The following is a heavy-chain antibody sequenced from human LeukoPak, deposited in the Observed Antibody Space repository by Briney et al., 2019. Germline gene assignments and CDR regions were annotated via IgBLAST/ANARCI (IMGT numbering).Heavy chain of an antibody. V-gene: IGHV3-7*03. CDR3: ARGGGLDV. J-gene: IGHJ6*02. D-gene: IGHD3-16*01. Sequence: PGGSLRLSCAASGFTFGSYWMNWARQAPEKGLEWVASINHNGNVNYYVDSVKGRFTISRDNAKNSLYLQMSNLRAEDTAVYFCARGGGLDVWGQGATVTVSS. CDR1: GFTFGSYW. CDR2: INHNGNVN.